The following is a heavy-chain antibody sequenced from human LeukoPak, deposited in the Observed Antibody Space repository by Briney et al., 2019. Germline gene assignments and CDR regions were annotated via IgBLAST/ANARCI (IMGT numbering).Heavy chain of an antibody. Sequence: GGSLRLSCAASGFTFSNSAMTWVRQAPGKGLDWVSAINGDGGRTYHADSVKGRFTISRDNSKDTLYLQMNSLRVEDTAVYYCAKDIKGTNYYYYGMGAWGQGTTVTVSS. V-gene: IGHV3-23*01. CDR3: AKDIKGTNYYYYGMGA. D-gene: IGHD1-14*01. J-gene: IGHJ6*02. CDR2: INGDGGRT. CDR1: GFTFSNSA.